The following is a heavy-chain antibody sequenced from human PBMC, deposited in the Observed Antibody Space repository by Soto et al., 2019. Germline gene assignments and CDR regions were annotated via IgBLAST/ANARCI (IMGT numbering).Heavy chain of an antibody. CDR1: GYSFTSNA. CDR3: ARGKGCSGGSCPAGY. CDR2: ISAYNGNT. D-gene: IGHD2-15*01. Sequence: ASVKVSCKASGYSFTSNAISSVRQAPGQGLEWMGWISAYNGNTSYAQKLQGRVTMTTDTSTSTAYMELRSLRSDDTAVYYCARGKGCSGGSCPAGYWGQGTLVTVS. V-gene: IGHV1-18*01. J-gene: IGHJ4*02.